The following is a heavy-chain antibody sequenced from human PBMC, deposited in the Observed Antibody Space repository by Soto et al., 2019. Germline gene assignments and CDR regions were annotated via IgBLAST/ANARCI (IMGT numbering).Heavy chain of an antibody. J-gene: IGHJ4*02. D-gene: IGHD5-18*01. CDR2: IWYDGSNK. CDR1: GFTFSSYG. CDR3: ARSRDTAMVLDY. V-gene: IGHV3-33*01. Sequence: GGSLRLSCAASGFTFSSYGMHWVRQAPGKGLEWVAVIWYDGSNKYYADSVKGRFTISRDNSKNTLYLQMNSLRAEYTAVYYCARSRDTAMVLDYWGQGTLVTVSS.